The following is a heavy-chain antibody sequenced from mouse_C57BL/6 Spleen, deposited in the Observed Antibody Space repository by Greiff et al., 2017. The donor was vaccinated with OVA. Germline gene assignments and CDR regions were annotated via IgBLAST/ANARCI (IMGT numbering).Heavy chain of an antibody. CDR1: GYTFTSYG. V-gene: IGHV1-81*01. J-gene: IGHJ4*01. Sequence: VKLMESGAELARPGASVKLSCKASGYTFTSYGISWVKQRTGQGLEWIGEIYPRSGNTYYNEKFKGKATLTADKSSSTAYMELRSLTSEDSAVYFCARPPYYYGSSLYAMDYWGQGTSVTVSS. D-gene: IGHD1-1*01. CDR3: ARPPYYYGSSLYAMDY. CDR2: IYPRSGNT.